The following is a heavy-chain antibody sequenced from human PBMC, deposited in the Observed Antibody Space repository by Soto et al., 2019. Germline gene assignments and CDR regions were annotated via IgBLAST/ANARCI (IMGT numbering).Heavy chain of an antibody. J-gene: IGHJ5*02. Sequence: ASVKVSCKASGYTFTSYGISWVRQAPGQGLEWMGWISAYNGNTNYAQKLQGRVTMTTDTSTSTAYMELRSLRSDDTAVYYCARGYTELTFSEWPIPDNWFDTWGQGTLVTVSS. CDR3: ARGYTELTFSEWPIPDNWFDT. CDR1: GYTFTSYG. V-gene: IGHV1-18*04. D-gene: IGHD3-3*02. CDR2: ISAYNGNT.